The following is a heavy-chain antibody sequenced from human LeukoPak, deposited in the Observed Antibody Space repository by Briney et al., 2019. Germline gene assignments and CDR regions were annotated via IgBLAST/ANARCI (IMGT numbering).Heavy chain of an antibody. D-gene: IGHD5-18*01. CDR3: ARSSGYSPIDY. Sequence: GGSLRLSCAASGFTFSSYWMHWVRQAPGKGLVWVSRINSDGSSTSYADSVKGRFTISRDNAKNTLYLQMNCLRAEDTAVYYCARSSGYSPIDYWGQGTLVTVSS. V-gene: IGHV3-74*01. CDR1: GFTFSSYW. J-gene: IGHJ4*02. CDR2: INSDGSST.